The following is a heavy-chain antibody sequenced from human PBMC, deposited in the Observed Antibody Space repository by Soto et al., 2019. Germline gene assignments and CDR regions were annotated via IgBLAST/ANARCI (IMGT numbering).Heavy chain of an antibody. CDR2: IWYDGSNK. Sequence: GGSLRLSCAASGFTFSSYGMHWVRQAPGKGLEWVAVIWYDGSNKYYADSVKGRFTISRDNSKNTLYLQMNSLRAEDTAVYYCARDENSGGSSLYYYYYGMDVWGQGTTVTVSS. CDR3: ARDENSGGSSLYYYYYGMDV. D-gene: IGHD6-6*01. CDR1: GFTFSSYG. V-gene: IGHV3-33*01. J-gene: IGHJ6*02.